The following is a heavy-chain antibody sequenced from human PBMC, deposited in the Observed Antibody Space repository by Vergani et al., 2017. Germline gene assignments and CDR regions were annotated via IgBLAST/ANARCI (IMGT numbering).Heavy chain of an antibody. Sequence: EVQLVESGGGLVKPGGSLRLSCAASGFTFSSYSMNWVRQAPGKGLEWVSSISSSSSYIYYADSVKGRFTISRDNAKNSLYLQMNSLRAEDTAVSYCARDRQTYYYDSSGYYFDYWGQGTLVTVSS. J-gene: IGHJ4*02. CDR3: ARDRQTYYYDSSGYYFDY. CDR1: GFTFSSYS. D-gene: IGHD3-22*01. V-gene: IGHV3-21*01. CDR2: ISSSSSYI.